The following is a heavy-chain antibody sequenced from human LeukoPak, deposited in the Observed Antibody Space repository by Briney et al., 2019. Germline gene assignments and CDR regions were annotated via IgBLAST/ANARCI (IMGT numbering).Heavy chain of an antibody. V-gene: IGHV4-59*08. J-gene: IGHJ6*03. CDR2: VSETGST. Sequence: SETLSLTCTVSGGSIRSYNWNWIRQPPGKGLEWIGYVSETGSTNYNSSLENRVTLSLDTSKSQISLNLRSATVADTAVYYCARQDALGKFPPPYYMDVWGKGTTVVVS. CDR3: ARQDALGKFPPPYYMDV. D-gene: IGHD1-26*01. CDR1: GGSIRSYN.